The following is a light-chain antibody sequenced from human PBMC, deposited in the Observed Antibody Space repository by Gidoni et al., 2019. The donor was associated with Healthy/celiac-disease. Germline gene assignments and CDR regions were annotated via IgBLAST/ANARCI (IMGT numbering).Light chain of an antibody. V-gene: IGKV1-13*02. CDR3: QQFNSYPWT. CDR2: DAS. Sequence: AIHFTQSPSSLSASVGDRVTITCRASQGISSALAWYQQKPGKAPKLMIYDASSLESGVPSRFSGSGSGTDFTITISSLQPEDVATYYCQQFNSYPWTFGQGTKVEIK. CDR1: QGISSA. J-gene: IGKJ1*01.